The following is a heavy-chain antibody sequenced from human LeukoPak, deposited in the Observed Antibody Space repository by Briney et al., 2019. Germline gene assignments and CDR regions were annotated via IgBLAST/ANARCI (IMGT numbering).Heavy chain of an antibody. Sequence: GGSLRLSCAASGFTFSSYSMNWVRQAPGKGLEWVSYISGSAATIYYADFVKGRCTISRDNAKNSLYLQMKSLTAEDTAVYYCVREKLGAFDIWGQGTMVTVSS. D-gene: IGHD3-16*01. V-gene: IGHV3-48*04. CDR1: GFTFSSYS. CDR2: ISGSAATI. CDR3: VREKLGAFDI. J-gene: IGHJ3*02.